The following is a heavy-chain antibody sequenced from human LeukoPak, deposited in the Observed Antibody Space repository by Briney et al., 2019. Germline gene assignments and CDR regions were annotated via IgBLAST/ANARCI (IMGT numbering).Heavy chain of an antibody. CDR2: INPNSGGT. CDR1: GYTFSGYY. Sequence: ASVKVSCKASGYTFSGYYMHWVRQAPGLGVEWMGRINPNSGGTNYAQKFQGRVTMTRDTPIGTAYMELSSLTSHDTAVYYCARDGANKVRGVHYYYMDVWGKGTTVTVSS. D-gene: IGHD3-10*01. CDR3: ARDGANKVRGVHYYYMDV. V-gene: IGHV1-2*06. J-gene: IGHJ6*03.